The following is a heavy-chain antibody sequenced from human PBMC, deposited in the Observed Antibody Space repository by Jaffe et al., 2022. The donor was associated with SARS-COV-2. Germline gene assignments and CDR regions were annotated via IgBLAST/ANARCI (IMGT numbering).Heavy chain of an antibody. J-gene: IGHJ5*02. CDR2: IYYSGST. D-gene: IGHD2-15*01. V-gene: IGHV4-39*01. CDR1: GGSISSSSYY. Sequence: QLQLQESGPGLVKPSETLSLTCTVSGGSISSSSYYWGWIRQPPGKGLEWIGSIYYSGSTYYNPSLKSRVTISVDTSKNQFSLKLSSVTAADTAVYYCARQRWSGMVVVVAATLNWFDPWGQGTLVTVSS. CDR3: ARQRWSGMVVVVAATLNWFDP.